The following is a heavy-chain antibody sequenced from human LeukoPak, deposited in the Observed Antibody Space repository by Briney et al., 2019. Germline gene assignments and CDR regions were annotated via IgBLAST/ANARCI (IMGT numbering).Heavy chain of an antibody. J-gene: IGHJ4*02. Sequence: PGGSLRLSCAASGFTFSSYAMSWVRQAPGKGLEWVSAISGSGGSTYYADSVKGRFTISRDNSKNTLYLQMNSLRVEDTAVYYCARGQSGFTYVLDAWGQGTLVTVSS. CDR3: ARGQSGFTYVLDA. D-gene: IGHD3-10*02. V-gene: IGHV3-23*01. CDR1: GFTFSSYA. CDR2: ISGSGGST.